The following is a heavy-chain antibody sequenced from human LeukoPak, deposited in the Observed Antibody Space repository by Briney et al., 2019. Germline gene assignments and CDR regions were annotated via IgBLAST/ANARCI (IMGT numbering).Heavy chain of an antibody. CDR2: IYHSGST. CDR3: ARHLSDLDAFDI. Sequence: PSGTLCLTCTVSGVAISGYDWSWGRQPPGKGLECIGYIYHSGSTNYNPSLNRRGTISEDTSKHQSPLKLSSVTAADTAVYYCARHLSDLDAFDIWGQGTMVSVSS. CDR1: GVAISGYD. J-gene: IGHJ3*02. V-gene: IGHV4-59*08.